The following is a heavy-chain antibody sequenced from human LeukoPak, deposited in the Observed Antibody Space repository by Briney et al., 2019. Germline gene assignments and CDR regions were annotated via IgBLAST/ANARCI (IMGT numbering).Heavy chain of an antibody. CDR3: ARSFSGSYYFEY. CDR1: GDSISSGRYY. V-gene: IGHV4-61*02. J-gene: IGHJ4*02. Sequence: SETLSLTCAVSGDSISSGRYYWSWVRQPAGKELEWIGRIYTSGKTDYNPYTPSLKSRVTVSLDTSKNQLSLFLTSVTAADTAMYYCARSFSGSYYFEYWGQGTLVTVSS. CDR2: IYTSGKT. D-gene: IGHD1-26*01.